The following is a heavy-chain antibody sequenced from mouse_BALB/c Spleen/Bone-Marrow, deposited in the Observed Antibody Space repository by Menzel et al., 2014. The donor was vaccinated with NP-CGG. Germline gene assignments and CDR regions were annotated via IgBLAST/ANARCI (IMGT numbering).Heavy chain of an antibody. Sequence: VQLVESGAELVKPGASVKLSCKASGYTFTSYYMYWVKQRPGQGLGWIGEINPSNGGTNFNEKFKSKATLTVDKSSSTAYMQLSSLTSEDSAVYYCTRSTMITYFDYWGQGTTLTVSS. J-gene: IGHJ2*01. CDR1: GYTFTSYY. CDR3: TRSTMITYFDY. CDR2: INPSNGGT. V-gene: IGHV1S81*02. D-gene: IGHD2-4*01.